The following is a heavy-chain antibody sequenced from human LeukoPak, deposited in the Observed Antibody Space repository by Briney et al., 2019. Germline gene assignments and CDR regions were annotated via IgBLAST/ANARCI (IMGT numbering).Heavy chain of an antibody. V-gene: IGHV4-39*07. CDR3: AGEVTGTTGDY. D-gene: IGHD1-7*01. CDR2: IYYSGST. Sequence: SETLSLTCTVSGGSISSSSYYWGWIRQPPGKGLEWIGTIYYSGSTYYNPSLKSRVTISVDTSKNQFSLKLSSVTAADTAVYYCAGEVTGTTGDYWGQGSLVTVSS. CDR1: GGSISSSSYY. J-gene: IGHJ4*02.